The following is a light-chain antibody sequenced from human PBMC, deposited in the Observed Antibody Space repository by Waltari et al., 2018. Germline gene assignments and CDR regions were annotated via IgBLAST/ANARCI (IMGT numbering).Light chain of an antibody. J-gene: IGKJ1*01. CDR2: HAS. V-gene: IGKV3-20*01. Sequence: EIVLTQSPGTLSLSSGERATLSCRTSQSISKDLAWYQQKPGQAPRLLIYHASSRATGIPYRCSGSGSGTDFSITISRLEPEDFAVYYCQHYVTLPLAFGQETKVESK. CDR3: QHYVTLPLA. CDR1: QSISKD.